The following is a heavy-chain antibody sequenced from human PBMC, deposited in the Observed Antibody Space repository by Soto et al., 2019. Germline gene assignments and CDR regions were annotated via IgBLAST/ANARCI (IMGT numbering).Heavy chain of an antibody. CDR1: GFTFSSYA. CDR2: ISGSGGTT. J-gene: IGHJ4*02. D-gene: IGHD6-13*01. Sequence: GGSLRLSCAASGFTFSSYAMSWVRQAPGKGLEWVSAISGSGGTTYYADSVKGRFTISRDNSKNTLYLQMNSLRAEDTAVYYCATGRANSSSWCSFDYWGQGTLVTVSS. V-gene: IGHV3-23*01. CDR3: ATGRANSSSWCSFDY.